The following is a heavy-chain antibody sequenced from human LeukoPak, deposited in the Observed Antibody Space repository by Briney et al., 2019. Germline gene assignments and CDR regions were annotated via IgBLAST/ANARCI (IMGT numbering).Heavy chain of an antibody. D-gene: IGHD3-16*01. Sequence: PGGSLRLSCAASGFTFDDYGMGWVRQAPGKGLEWVSGINWNGGSTGYADSVKGRFTISRDNAKNSLYLQMNSLRAEDTALYHCARGLGEVPHDAFDIWGQGTMVTVSS. CDR1: GFTFDDYG. CDR2: INWNGGST. CDR3: ARGLGEVPHDAFDI. J-gene: IGHJ3*02. V-gene: IGHV3-20*01.